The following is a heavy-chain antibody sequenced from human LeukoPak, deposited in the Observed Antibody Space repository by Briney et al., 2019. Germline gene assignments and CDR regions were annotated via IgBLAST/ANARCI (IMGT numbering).Heavy chain of an antibody. CDR3: AKEQVVSPPWVSYFDY. Sequence: PGGSLRLSCVASGFTFSTYAMSWVRQTPAKGLEWVSVISGGGDITYYADCVKGRFTISRDNSENTVYLQMNSLRAEDTAVYYCAKEQVVSPPWVSYFDYWAQGTLVTVSS. D-gene: IGHD1-26*01. CDR2: ISGGGDIT. J-gene: IGHJ4*02. V-gene: IGHV3-23*01. CDR1: GFTFSTYA.